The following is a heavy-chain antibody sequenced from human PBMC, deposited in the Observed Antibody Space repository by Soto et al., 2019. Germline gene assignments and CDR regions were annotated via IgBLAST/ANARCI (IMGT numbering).Heavy chain of an antibody. CDR1: GDSINSDSVY. J-gene: IGHJ5*02. CDR2: ITYNGRT. CDR3: ARERQVGPSSGRFDP. V-gene: IGHV4-31*03. Sequence: SETLSLTCSVNGDSINSDSVYWSWIRQSPGKGLEYIGYITYNGRTFYNPPLKSRVTMSVDTPKNQFSLEVRSVTAADTAVYYCARERQVGPSSGRFDPWGQGTLVTVSS.